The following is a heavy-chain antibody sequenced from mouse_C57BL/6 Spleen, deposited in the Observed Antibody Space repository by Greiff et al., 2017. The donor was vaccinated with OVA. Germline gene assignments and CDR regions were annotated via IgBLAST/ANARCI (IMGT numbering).Heavy chain of an antibody. CDR3: ARGGLTGSDY. Sequence: VQLQQSGPELVKPGASVKISCKASGYAFSSSWMNWVKQRPGKGLEWIGRIYPGDGDTNYNGKFKGKATLTADKSSSTAYMQLSSLTSEDSAVYFCARGGLTGSDYWGQGTTLTVSS. J-gene: IGHJ2*01. CDR2: IYPGDGDT. D-gene: IGHD4-1*01. V-gene: IGHV1-82*01. CDR1: GYAFSSSW.